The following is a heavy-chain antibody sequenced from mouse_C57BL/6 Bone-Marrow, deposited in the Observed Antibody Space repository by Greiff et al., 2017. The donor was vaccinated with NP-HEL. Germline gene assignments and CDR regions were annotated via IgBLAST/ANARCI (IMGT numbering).Heavy chain of an antibody. Sequence: EVQVVESGPGLVKPSQSLSLTCSVTGYSITSGYYWNWIRQFPGNKLEWMGYISYDGSNNYNPSLKNRISITRDTSKNQFFLKLNSVTTEDTATYYCVYYGNHWYFDVWGTGTTVTVSS. D-gene: IGHD2-1*01. CDR1: GYSITSGYY. CDR2: ISYDGSN. V-gene: IGHV3-6*01. J-gene: IGHJ1*03. CDR3: VYYGNHWYFDV.